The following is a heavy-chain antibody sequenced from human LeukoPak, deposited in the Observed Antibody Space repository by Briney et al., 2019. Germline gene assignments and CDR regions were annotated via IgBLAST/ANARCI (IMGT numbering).Heavy chain of an antibody. CDR3: VRVEYSISSGAFDI. V-gene: IGHV3-53*01. CDR1: GFSVTTNY. J-gene: IGHJ3*02. Sequence: GGSLRLSCAASGFSVTTNYMTWVRQAPGRGPEWVSVIYTGGLTYYSDSVQGRFTISRDDSENTLYLQMTSLKAEDTAIYYCVRVEYSISSGAFDIWGQGTVVTASS. CDR2: IYTGGLT. D-gene: IGHD6-6*01.